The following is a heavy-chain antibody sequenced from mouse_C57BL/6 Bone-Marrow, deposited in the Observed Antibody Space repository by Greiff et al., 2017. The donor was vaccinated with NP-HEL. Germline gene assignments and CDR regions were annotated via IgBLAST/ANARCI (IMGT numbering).Heavy chain of an antibody. CDR1: GYTFTSYW. D-gene: IGHD2-4*01. CDR3: ARSYYDYDYRFAY. CDR2: IYPGSGST. J-gene: IGHJ3*01. V-gene: IGHV1-55*01. Sequence: QVQLQQPGAELVKPGASVKMSCKASGYTFTSYWITWVKQRPGQGLEWIGDIYPGSGSTNYNEKFKSKATLTVDTSSSTAYMQLSSLTSEDSAVYYCARSYYDYDYRFAYWGQGTLVTVSA.